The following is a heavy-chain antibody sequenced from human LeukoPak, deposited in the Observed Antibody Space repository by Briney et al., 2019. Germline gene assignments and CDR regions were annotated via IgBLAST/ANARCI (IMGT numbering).Heavy chain of an antibody. D-gene: IGHD6-6*01. CDR2: MNPNSGNT. CDR1: DYTFTSYD. V-gene: IGHV1-8*01. J-gene: IGHJ6*03. CDR3: ARASLKARPSRYYHMDV. Sequence: AAVTVCFKSSDYTFTSYDINWVRQATGQGLEWMGWMNPNSGNTGYAQKFQGRGTMTRNTSITTAYMELSSLRSEDTAVYYCARASLKARPSRYYHMDVWGKGTTVTVSS.